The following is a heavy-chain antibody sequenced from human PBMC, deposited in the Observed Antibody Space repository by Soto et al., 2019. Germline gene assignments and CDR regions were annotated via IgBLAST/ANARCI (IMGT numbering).Heavy chain of an antibody. CDR2: IYYSGST. CDR3: ASIGYCISTSCYVDYYYGMDV. J-gene: IGHJ6*02. Sequence: SETLSLTCTVSGVSISSSSYYWGWIRQPPGKGLEWIGSIYYSGSTYYNPSLKSRVTISVDTSKNQFSLKLSSVTAADTAVYYCASIGYCISTSCYVDYYYGMDVWGQGTTVTVSS. D-gene: IGHD2-2*01. V-gene: IGHV4-39*01. CDR1: GVSISSSSYY.